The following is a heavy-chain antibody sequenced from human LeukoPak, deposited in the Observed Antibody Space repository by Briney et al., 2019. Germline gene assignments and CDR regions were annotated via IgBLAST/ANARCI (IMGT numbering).Heavy chain of an antibody. Sequence: PGGSLRLSCAASGFTFSSYAMNWVRQAPGKGLEWVSSISGGAGGAAYADSVKGRFTISRDNSKNTLYLQMHSLRAEDTAVYYCAVDWYDSSGYGTFDYWGQGTLVTVSS. J-gene: IGHJ4*02. V-gene: IGHV3-23*01. D-gene: IGHD3-22*01. CDR1: GFTFSSYA. CDR3: AVDWYDSSGYGTFDY. CDR2: ISGGAGGA.